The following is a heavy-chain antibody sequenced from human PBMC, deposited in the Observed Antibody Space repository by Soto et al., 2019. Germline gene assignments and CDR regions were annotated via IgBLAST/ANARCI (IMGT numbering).Heavy chain of an antibody. J-gene: IGHJ5*02. Sequence: GASVKVSCKASVYTFTRYTMNWVRQAPGQRLEWMGWINPDNGNTKSSQKFQDRLIITSDTSASTAYMDLSSLRSEDTAVYYCARGIATGELDPWGQGTLVTVSS. CDR2: INPDNGNT. D-gene: IGHD2-15*01. CDR3: ARGIATGELDP. CDR1: VYTFTRYT. V-gene: IGHV1-3*01.